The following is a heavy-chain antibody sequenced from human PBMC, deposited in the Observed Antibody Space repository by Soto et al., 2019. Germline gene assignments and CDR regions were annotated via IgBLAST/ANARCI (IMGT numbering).Heavy chain of an antibody. J-gene: IGHJ6*02. CDR1: GYSFTSYW. CDR2: IYPGDSDT. Sequence: GESLKISCKGSGYSFTSYWIGWVRQMPGKGLEWMGIIYPGDSDTRYSPSFQGQVTISAYKSISTAYLQWSSLKASDTAMYYCASASVDYDFWSGYNRYYYYGMDVWGQGTTVTVSS. CDR3: ASASVDYDFWSGYNRYYYYGMDV. V-gene: IGHV5-51*01. D-gene: IGHD3-3*01.